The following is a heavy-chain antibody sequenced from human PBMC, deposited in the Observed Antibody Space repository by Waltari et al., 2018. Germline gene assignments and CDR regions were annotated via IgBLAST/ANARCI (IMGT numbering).Heavy chain of an antibody. CDR2: IIPIFGTA. D-gene: IGHD6-13*01. J-gene: IGHJ6*02. CDR3: ARVLVRGPLYYYYGMDV. Sequence: QVQLVQSGAEVKKPGSSVKVSCQASGGTFSSYAISWVRQAPGQGLEWMGGIIPIFGTANYAQKFQGRVTITADESTSTAYMELSSLRSEDTAVYYCARVLVRGPLYYYYGMDVWGQGTTVTVSS. CDR1: GGTFSSYA. V-gene: IGHV1-69*01.